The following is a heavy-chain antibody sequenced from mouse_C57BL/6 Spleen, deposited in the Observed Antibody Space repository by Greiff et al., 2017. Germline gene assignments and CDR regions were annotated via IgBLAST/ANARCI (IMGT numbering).Heavy chain of an antibody. CDR1: GYTFTSYW. CDR2: INPSSGYT. Sequence: VQVVESGAELAKPGASVKLSCKASGYTFTSYWMHWVKQRPGQGLEWIGYINPSSGYTKYNQKFKDKATLTADKSSSTAYMQLSSLTYEDSAVYYCARWSNLWDYYAMDYWGQGTSVTVSS. D-gene: IGHD2-5*01. CDR3: ARWSNLWDYYAMDY. J-gene: IGHJ4*01. V-gene: IGHV1-7*01.